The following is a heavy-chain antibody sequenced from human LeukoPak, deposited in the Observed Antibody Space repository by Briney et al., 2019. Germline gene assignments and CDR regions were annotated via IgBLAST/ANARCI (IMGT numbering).Heavy chain of an antibody. V-gene: IGHV4-34*01. D-gene: IGHD2-2*01. CDR1: GGSFSGYY. J-gene: IGHJ3*02. CDR2: INHSGST. Sequence: SETLSLTCAVYGGSFSGYYWSWIRQPPGKGLEWIGEINHSGSTNYNPSLKSRVTISVDTSKNQFSLKLSSVTAEDTAVYYCARRIVVVPAAYLSSDALDIWGQGTMVTVSS. CDR3: ARRIVVVPAAYLSSDALDI.